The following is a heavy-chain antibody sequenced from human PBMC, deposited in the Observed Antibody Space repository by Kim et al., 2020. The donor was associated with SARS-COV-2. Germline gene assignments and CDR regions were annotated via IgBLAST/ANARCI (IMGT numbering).Heavy chain of an antibody. D-gene: IGHD3-10*01. Sequence: GGSLRLSCAASGFTFSSYEMNWVRQAPGKGLEWVSYISSSGSTIYYADSVKGRFTISRDNAKNSLYLQMNSLRAEDTAVYYCARGTALWFGELYFGDYWGQGTLVTVSS. CDR3: ARGTALWFGELYFGDY. CDR1: GFTFSSYE. J-gene: IGHJ4*02. CDR2: ISSSGSTI. V-gene: IGHV3-48*03.